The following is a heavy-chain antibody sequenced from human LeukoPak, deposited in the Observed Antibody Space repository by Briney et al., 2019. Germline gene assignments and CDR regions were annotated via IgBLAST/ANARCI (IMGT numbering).Heavy chain of an antibody. CDR1: GFTFSDYY. CDR3: AREVVRGVIIFDY. CDR2: ISSSGSTI. Sequence: GGSLRLSCAASGFTFSDYYMSWIRQAPGKGLEWVSYISSSGSTIYYADSVKGRFTISRDNAENSLYLQMNSLRAEDTAVYYCAREVVRGVIIFDYWGQGTLVTVSS. V-gene: IGHV3-11*04. J-gene: IGHJ4*02. D-gene: IGHD3-10*01.